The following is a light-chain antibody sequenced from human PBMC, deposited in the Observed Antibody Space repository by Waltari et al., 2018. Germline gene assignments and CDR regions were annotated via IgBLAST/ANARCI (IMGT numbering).Light chain of an antibody. CDR2: GPD. J-gene: IGLJ2*01. Sequence: SSDLTQDPSLSVALGQTVRITCQGDSLRRYYASWYQQTPGQAPILVLYGPDNRPSGIPDRFSGSTSGNTASLTITGAQAEDEADYYCHSRETFSTRLFGGGTRLTV. CDR3: HSRETFSTRL. CDR1: SLRRYY. V-gene: IGLV3-19*01.